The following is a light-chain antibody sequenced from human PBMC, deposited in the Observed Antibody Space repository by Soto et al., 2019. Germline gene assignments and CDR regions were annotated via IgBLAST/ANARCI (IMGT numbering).Light chain of an antibody. J-gene: IGLJ2*01. Sequence: QSVLTQPASVSGSPGQSITISCTGTSSDVGGYNSVSWYQHYPGKAPKLMIYEVSNRPSGVSNRFSGSKSGNTASLIISGLQAEDEADYYCSSYISSSTVFGGGTKLTVL. V-gene: IGLV2-14*01. CDR3: SSYISSSTV. CDR1: SSDVGGYNS. CDR2: EVS.